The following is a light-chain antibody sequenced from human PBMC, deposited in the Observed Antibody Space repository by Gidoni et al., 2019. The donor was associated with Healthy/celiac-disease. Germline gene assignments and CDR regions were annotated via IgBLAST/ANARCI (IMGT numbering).Light chain of an antibody. Sequence: SYVLTQPPSVSVAPGKTARITWGGNNIGSKSVHWYQQKPGQAPVLVGYDDSDRPSGIPERFSGSNSGNTATLTISRVEAGDEADYYCQVWDSSSDHPDVVFGGGTKLTVL. J-gene: IGLJ2*01. CDR1: NIGSKS. CDR2: DDS. V-gene: IGLV3-21*03. CDR3: QVWDSSSDHPDVV.